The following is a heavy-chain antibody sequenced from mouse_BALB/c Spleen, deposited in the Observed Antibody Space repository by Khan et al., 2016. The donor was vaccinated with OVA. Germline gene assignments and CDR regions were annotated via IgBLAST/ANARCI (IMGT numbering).Heavy chain of an antibody. CDR2: INPDSSTI. D-gene: IGHD2-2*01. J-gene: IGHJ4*01. Sequence: EVQLQESGAGLVQPGGSLKLSCAASGFDFSRYWMSWVRQAPGKGLEWIGEINPDSSTINYTPSLKDKFIISRDNANNTLYLQMSKVRSEDTALYYCARGLRRYYYAMDYWGQGTSVTVSS. CDR1: GFDFSRYW. CDR3: ARGLRRYYYAMDY. V-gene: IGHV4-1*02.